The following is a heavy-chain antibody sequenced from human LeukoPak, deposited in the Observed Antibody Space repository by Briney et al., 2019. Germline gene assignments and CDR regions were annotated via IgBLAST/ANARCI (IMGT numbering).Heavy chain of an antibody. Sequence: GGSLRLSCASSGFAFSDYEMNWVRQAPGKGLEWVSYISSSGSIIYYADSVKGRFTISRDNAKRSLFLQMNSLRVEDTAVYYCARTMWVFDYWGQGTLVTVSS. D-gene: IGHD1-26*01. CDR2: ISSSGSII. CDR3: ARTMWVFDY. J-gene: IGHJ4*02. CDR1: GFAFSDYE. V-gene: IGHV3-48*03.